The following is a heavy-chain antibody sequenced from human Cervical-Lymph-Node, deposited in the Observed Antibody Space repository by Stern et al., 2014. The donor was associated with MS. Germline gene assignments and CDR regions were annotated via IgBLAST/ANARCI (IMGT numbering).Heavy chain of an antibody. CDR3: ARDFSRVADPVLFGY. CDR1: GFTFSSYA. D-gene: IGHD6-19*01. J-gene: IGHJ4*02. Sequence: QVQLVESGGGVVQPGRSLRLSCAASGFTFSSYAMHLVRQAPGKGLEWVAVISYDGSNKYYADSVKGRFTISRDNSQNTLYLQMNSLRAEDTAVYYCARDFSRVADPVLFGYWGQGTLVTVSS. CDR2: ISYDGSNK. V-gene: IGHV3-30-3*01.